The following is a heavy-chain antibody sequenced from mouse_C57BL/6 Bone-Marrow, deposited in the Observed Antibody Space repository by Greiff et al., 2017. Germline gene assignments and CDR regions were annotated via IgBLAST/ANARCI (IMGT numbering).Heavy chain of an antibody. D-gene: IGHD3-1*01. CDR3: AREWAQRALY. V-gene: IGHV1-55*01. Sequence: QVQLQQPGAELVKPGASVKMSCKASGYTFPSYWITWVKQRPGQGLEWIGDIYPGSGSTNYNGKFQSKAILTVDTSSSTAYMQLSSLTSEDSAVYYCAREWAQRALYWGQGTTLTVSS. J-gene: IGHJ2*01. CDR2: IYPGSGST. CDR1: GYTFPSYW.